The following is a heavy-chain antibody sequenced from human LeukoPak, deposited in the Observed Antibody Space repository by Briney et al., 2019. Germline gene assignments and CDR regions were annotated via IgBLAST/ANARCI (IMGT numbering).Heavy chain of an antibody. V-gene: IGHV3-7*03. Sequence: GGSLRLSCAASGFPFSSYSMTWVRQAPGKGLEWVANIKPDGTTKFYVDSVKGRFTISRDNALDSLYLQMNSLRAEDTAIYYCARSIPYGTTWYGRSDYWGQGTLVTVSS. D-gene: IGHD6-13*01. J-gene: IGHJ4*02. CDR2: IKPDGTTK. CDR1: GFPFSSYS. CDR3: ARSIPYGTTWYGRSDY.